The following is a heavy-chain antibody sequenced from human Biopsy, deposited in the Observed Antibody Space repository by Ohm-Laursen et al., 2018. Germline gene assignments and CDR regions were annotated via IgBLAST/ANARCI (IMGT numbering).Heavy chain of an antibody. J-gene: IGHJ4*02. CDR1: EFIFSRFW. D-gene: IGHD3-10*01. Sequence: SLRLSCAASEFIFSRFWMYWVRQAPRKGLVWVSRINSDGSSTNYADAVKGRFTISRDNAKNTVFLQMNSLRAEDTAVYYCTRAEDGSGSLLYFDYWGQGTLVTVSS. CDR2: INSDGSST. CDR3: TRAEDGSGSLLYFDY. V-gene: IGHV3-74*01.